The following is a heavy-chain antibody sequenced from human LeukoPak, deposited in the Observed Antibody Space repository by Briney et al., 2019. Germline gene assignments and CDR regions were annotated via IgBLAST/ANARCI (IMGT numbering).Heavy chain of an antibody. Sequence: SETLSLTCTVSGGSMSSYYWSWLRQPPGVGLEWIAYISHSGSTNYNPSLKSRVTISVDTSKNQFSLNLSSVTAADTAIYYCARGRGYSYGTFDSWGQGTLVTVSS. CDR3: ARGRGYSYGTFDS. V-gene: IGHV4-59*01. CDR1: GGSMSSYY. CDR2: ISHSGST. D-gene: IGHD5-18*01. J-gene: IGHJ4*02.